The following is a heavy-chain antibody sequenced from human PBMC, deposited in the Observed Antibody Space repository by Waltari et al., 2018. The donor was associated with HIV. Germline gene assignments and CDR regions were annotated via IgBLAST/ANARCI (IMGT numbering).Heavy chain of an antibody. CDR3: ASARETMGVDFDS. Sequence: QVQLVQSGAEVKKPGSSVKVSCKASGGAFVSHTINWVRQAPGQGLEWMGRAIHMFGTANYAQKFQGRVTITADKSTSTAYMELNGLRFDDTAVYYCASARETMGVDFDSWGQGTLVTVS. J-gene: IGHJ5*01. CDR2: AIHMFGTA. V-gene: IGHV1-69*08. CDR1: GGAFVSHT. D-gene: IGHD3-10*01.